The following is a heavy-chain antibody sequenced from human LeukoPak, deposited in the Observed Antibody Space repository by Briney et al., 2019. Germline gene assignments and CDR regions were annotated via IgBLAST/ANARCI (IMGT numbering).Heavy chain of an antibody. D-gene: IGHD1-1*01. Sequence: GGSLRLSCAASGFTFSNYELNWVRQAPGKGLEWVSYISSSGRNIYYADSVNGRFTISRDNAKNSLYLQMNSLGADDTAVYYCAKGNWRYFDYWGQGTLVTVSS. CDR1: GFTFSNYE. J-gene: IGHJ4*02. CDR3: AKGNWRYFDY. V-gene: IGHV3-48*03. CDR2: ISSSGRNI.